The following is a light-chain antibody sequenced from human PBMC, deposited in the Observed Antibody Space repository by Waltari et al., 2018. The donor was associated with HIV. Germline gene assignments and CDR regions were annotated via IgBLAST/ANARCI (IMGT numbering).Light chain of an antibody. Sequence: ELTQPPSASGTPGQRVTISCSGSSSNIGSNYVYWYQQLPGTAPKLLIYRNNQRPSGVPDRFSGSKSGTSASLAISGLRSEDEAEYYCAAWDDSLSGYVFGTGTKVTVL. CDR1: SSNIGSNY. CDR3: AAWDDSLSGYV. V-gene: IGLV1-47*01. CDR2: RNN. J-gene: IGLJ1*01.